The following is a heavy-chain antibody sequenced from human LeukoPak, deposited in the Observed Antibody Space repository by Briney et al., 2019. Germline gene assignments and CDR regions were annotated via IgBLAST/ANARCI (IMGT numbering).Heavy chain of an antibody. CDR2: MNPKSGDT. D-gene: IGHD3-9*01. Sequence: GASVKVSCKASGYTFTNYDINWVRQATGQGLEWMGWMNPKSGDTGYAQNFQGRVSMTRSTSITTAYMELSSLRSEDTAVYYCARSPDILTGENFDYWGQGTLVTVSS. J-gene: IGHJ4*02. CDR3: ARSPDILTGENFDY. V-gene: IGHV1-8*01. CDR1: GYTFTNYD.